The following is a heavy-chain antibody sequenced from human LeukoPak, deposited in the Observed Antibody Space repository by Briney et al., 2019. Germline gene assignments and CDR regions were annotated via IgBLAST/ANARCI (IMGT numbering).Heavy chain of an antibody. Sequence: ASVKVSCKASGYTFTSYAMNWVRQAPGQGLEWMGWINTNTGNPTYAQGFTGRFVFSLDTSVSTAYLQISSLKAEDTAVYYCARGFMVRGHNWFDPWGQGTLVTVSS. CDR1: GYTFTSYA. CDR3: ARGFMVRGHNWFDP. J-gene: IGHJ5*02. D-gene: IGHD3-10*01. CDR2: INTNTGNP. V-gene: IGHV7-4-1*02.